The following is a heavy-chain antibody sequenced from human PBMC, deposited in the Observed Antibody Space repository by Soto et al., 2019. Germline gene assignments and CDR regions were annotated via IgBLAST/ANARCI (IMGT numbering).Heavy chain of an antibody. D-gene: IGHD2-2*01. CDR1: GGSISSGGYS. J-gene: IGHJ4*02. Sequence: SETLSLTCAVSGGSISSGGYSWSWIRQPPGKGLEWIGYIYHSGSTYYNPSLKSRVTILLDRSKNQFSLKLSSVTAADTAVYYCARGYCSSTSCSGLDYWGQGTLVTVSS. V-gene: IGHV4-30-2*01. CDR2: IYHSGST. CDR3: ARGYCSSTSCSGLDY.